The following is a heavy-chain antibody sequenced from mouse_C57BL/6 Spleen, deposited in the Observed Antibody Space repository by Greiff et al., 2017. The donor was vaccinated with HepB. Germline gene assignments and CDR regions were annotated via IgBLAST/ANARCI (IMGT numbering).Heavy chain of an antibody. CDR2: INPGSGGT. CDR1: GYAFTNYL. Sequence: VQLQQSGAELVRPGTSVKVSCKASGYAFTNYLIEWVKQRPGQGLEWIGVINPGSGGTNYNEKFKGKATLTADKSSSTAYMQLSSLTSEDSAVYFCARSDYSNYGFWGQGTLVTVSA. V-gene: IGHV1-54*01. CDR3: ARSDYSNYGF. D-gene: IGHD2-5*01. J-gene: IGHJ3*01.